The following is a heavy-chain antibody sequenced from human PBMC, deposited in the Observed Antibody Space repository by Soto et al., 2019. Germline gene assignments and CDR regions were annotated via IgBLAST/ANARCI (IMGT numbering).Heavy chain of an antibody. D-gene: IGHD6-13*01. J-gene: IGHJ6*02. CDR1: GFTFHNAW. Sequence: GGSLRLSCAASGFTFHNAWINWVRQPPGGGLEWVSAISGSGGSTYYADSVKGRFTISRDNSKNTLYLQMNSLRAEDTAVYYCAKDGMEHQLAYYYSYGMDVWGQGTTVTVSS. CDR2: ISGSGGST. V-gene: IGHV3-23*01. CDR3: AKDGMEHQLAYYYSYGMDV.